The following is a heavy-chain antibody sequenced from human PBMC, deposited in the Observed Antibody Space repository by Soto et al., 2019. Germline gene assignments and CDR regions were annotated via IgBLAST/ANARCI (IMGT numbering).Heavy chain of an antibody. CDR2: IIPIFGTA. D-gene: IGHD6-6*01. Sequence: AASVKVSCKASGVTFSSYAISWVRQAPGQGLEWMGGIIPIFGTANYAQKFQGRVTITADESTSTAYMELSSLRSEDTAVYYCAREPYEGSSTFYYYYYGMDVWGQGTTVTVSS. J-gene: IGHJ6*02. CDR3: AREPYEGSSTFYYYYYGMDV. V-gene: IGHV1-69*13. CDR1: GVTFSSYA.